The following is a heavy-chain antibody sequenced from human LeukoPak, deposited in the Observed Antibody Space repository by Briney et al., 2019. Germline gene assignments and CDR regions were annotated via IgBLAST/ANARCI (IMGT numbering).Heavy chain of an antibody. D-gene: IGHD4-17*01. CDR1: GGSISSSSYY. CDR2: IYYSGST. V-gene: IGHV4-39*01. CDR3: ARAPGSTVTTTYRYYYYGMDV. J-gene: IGHJ6*02. Sequence: SETLSLTCTVPGGSISSSSYYWGWIRQPPGKGLEWIGSIYYSGSTYYNPSLKSRVTISVDTSKNQFSLKLSSVTAADTAVYYCARAPGSTVTTTYRYYYYGMDVWGQGTTVTVSS.